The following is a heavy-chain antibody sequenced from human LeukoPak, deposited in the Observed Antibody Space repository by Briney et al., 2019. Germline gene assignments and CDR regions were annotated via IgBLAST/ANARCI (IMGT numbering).Heavy chain of an antibody. V-gene: IGHV4-59*01. CDR3: ARGKLKRGYSYGYGYFDY. CDR2: IYYSGST. J-gene: IGHJ4*02. CDR1: GGSISSYY. Sequence: SETLSLTCTVSGGSISSYYWSWIRQPPGKGLEWIGYIYYSGSTNYNPSLKSRVTISVDTSKNQFSLKLSSVTAGDAAVYYCARGKLKRGYSYGYGYFDYWGQETLVTVSS. D-gene: IGHD5-18*01.